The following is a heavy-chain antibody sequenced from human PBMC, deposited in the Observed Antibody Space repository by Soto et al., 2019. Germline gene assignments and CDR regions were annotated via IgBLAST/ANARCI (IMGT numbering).Heavy chain of an antibody. D-gene: IGHD3-16*02. Sequence: PGGSLRLSCAASGFTFSSYGMHWVRQAPGKGLEWVAVIWYDGSNKYYADSVKGRFTISRDNSENTLYLQMNSLRAEDTAVYYCAREVITFGGVIVAEGGMDVWGQGTTVTVSS. V-gene: IGHV3-33*01. CDR2: IWYDGSNK. CDR3: AREVITFGGVIVAEGGMDV. J-gene: IGHJ6*02. CDR1: GFTFSSYG.